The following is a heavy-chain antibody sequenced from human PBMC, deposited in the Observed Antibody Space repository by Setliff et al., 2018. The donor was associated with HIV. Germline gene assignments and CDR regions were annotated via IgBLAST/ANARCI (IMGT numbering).Heavy chain of an antibody. CDR3: ARELLGSNGVFDH. V-gene: IGHV4-59*01. CDR1: GGSISSYY. Sequence: SETLSLTCSVSGGSISSYYWSWIRQPPGKGLEWIGYIFYTGRTNYNPSLKGRVTISVDTSKNQFSLRLTSVTAADTAVYYCARELLGSNGVFDHWGLGTLVTVSS. CDR2: IFYTGRT. D-gene: IGHD2-8*01. J-gene: IGHJ4*02.